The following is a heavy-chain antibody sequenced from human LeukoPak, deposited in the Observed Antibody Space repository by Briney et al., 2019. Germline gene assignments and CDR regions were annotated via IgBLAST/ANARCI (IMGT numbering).Heavy chain of an antibody. CDR3: AKAKYYYDSSGYSSH. J-gene: IGHJ4*02. D-gene: IGHD3-22*01. Sequence: GGSLRLSCAASGFTFSSYAMSWVRQAPGKGLEWVSAISGSGGSTYYADPVKGRFTISRDNSKNTLYLQMNSLRAEDTAVYYCAKAKYYYDSSGYSSHWGQGTLVTVSS. V-gene: IGHV3-23*01. CDR2: ISGSGGST. CDR1: GFTFSSYA.